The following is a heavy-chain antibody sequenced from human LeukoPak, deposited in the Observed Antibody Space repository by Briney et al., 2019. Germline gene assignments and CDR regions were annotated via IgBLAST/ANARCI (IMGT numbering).Heavy chain of an antibody. CDR1: GFTLNRCW. Sequence: GGSLRLSCAASGFTLNRCWMSWVRQAPGKGLEWVANINEDGGERHYVDSVKGRFTISRDNAKNSLYLQMNSLRAEDTAVYYCARGGNLENWGGGTLVTVSS. CDR2: INEDGGER. J-gene: IGHJ4*02. CDR3: ARGGNLEN. V-gene: IGHV3-7*01. D-gene: IGHD1-14*01.